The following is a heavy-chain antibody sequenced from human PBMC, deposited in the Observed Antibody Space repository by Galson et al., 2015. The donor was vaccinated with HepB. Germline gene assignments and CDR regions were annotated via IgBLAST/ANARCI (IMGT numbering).Heavy chain of an antibody. Sequence: SVKVSCKASGYSFSRYGISWVRQAPGQGLEWVGWISGYNTNTNYAQKVQGRVTLTTDTSTNTAYMEPRSLRTDDTAVYYCARGQYPTSPPDSWGQGTLVTVSS. CDR2: ISGYNTNT. J-gene: IGHJ5*01. V-gene: IGHV1-18*01. D-gene: IGHD2/OR15-2a*01. CDR3: ARGQYPTSPPDS. CDR1: GYSFSRYG.